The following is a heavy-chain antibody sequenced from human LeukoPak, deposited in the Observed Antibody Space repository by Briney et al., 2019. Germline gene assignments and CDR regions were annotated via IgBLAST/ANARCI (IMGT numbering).Heavy chain of an antibody. Sequence: PGGSLRLSCVASGFTFSNYAMSWVRLAPGRGLEWVSVISGSGLTTFYADSVKGRFTISRDNSKNTLYLQMSSLRAEDTAVYYCAKERREQSRDNFFDYWGRGTLVTVSS. D-gene: IGHD1-26*01. J-gene: IGHJ4*02. CDR2: ISGSGLTT. CDR1: GFTFSNYA. V-gene: IGHV3-23*01. CDR3: AKERREQSRDNFFDY.